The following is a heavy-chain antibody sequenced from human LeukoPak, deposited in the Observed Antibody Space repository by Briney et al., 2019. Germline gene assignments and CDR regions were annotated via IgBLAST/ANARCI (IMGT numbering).Heavy chain of an antibody. V-gene: IGHV3-30*02. D-gene: IGHD3-22*01. CDR1: GFTFSSYG. CDR3: AKPPFYYDSSGPFDY. Sequence: GGSLRLSCAASGFTFSSYGMHWVRQAPGKGLEWVAFIRYDGSNKYYADSVKGRFTISRDNSKNTLYLQMNSLRAEDTAVYYCAKPPFYYDSSGPFDYWGQGTLVTVSS. J-gene: IGHJ4*02. CDR2: IRYDGSNK.